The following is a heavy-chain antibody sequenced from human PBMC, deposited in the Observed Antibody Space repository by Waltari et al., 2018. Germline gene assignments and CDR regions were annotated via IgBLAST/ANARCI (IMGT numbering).Heavy chain of an antibody. V-gene: IGHV3-33*01. CDR1: GFTSRRYR. J-gene: IGHJ5*02. D-gene: IGHD1-26*01. CDR2: IWYDGSNK. Sequence: QVELVDSGGGVVETGGSVRLTPAAAGFTSRRYRVHRVRTAQGKGLELVAVIWYDGSNKYYADSVKGRFTISRDNSKNTLYLQMNSLRAEDTAVYYCARDSYSGTNWFDPWGQGTLVTVSS. CDR3: ARDSYSGTNWFDP.